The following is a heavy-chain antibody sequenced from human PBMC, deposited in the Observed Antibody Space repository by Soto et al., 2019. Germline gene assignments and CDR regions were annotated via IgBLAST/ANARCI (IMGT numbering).Heavy chain of an antibody. V-gene: IGHV3-43*01. D-gene: IGHD6-13*01. CDR2: ISWDGGRT. J-gene: IGHJ5*02. CDR3: TRDASRHSSARGWFDT. CDR1: GFSFEDYT. Sequence: GGSLRLSCAASGFSFEDYTMHWVRHTPGKGPEWISLISWDGGRTLYSDSVKGRFIISRDNSKNSLYLQMNSLRAEDTAVYYCTRDASRHSSARGWFDTCGPGTLVTVSS.